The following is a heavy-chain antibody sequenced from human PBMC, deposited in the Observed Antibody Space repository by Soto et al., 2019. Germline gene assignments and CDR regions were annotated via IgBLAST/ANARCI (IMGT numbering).Heavy chain of an antibody. CDR3: ASSQPGELFRSYYYYGMDV. CDR2: IYSGGST. CDR1: GFTVSSNY. J-gene: IGHJ6*02. V-gene: IGHV3-66*01. Sequence: GGSLRLSCAASGFTVSSNYMSWVRQAPGKGLEWVSVIYSGGSTYYADSVKGRFTISRDNSKNTLYLQMNSLRAEDTAVYYCASSQPGELFRSYYYYGMDVWGQGTTVTVSS. D-gene: IGHD3-10*01.